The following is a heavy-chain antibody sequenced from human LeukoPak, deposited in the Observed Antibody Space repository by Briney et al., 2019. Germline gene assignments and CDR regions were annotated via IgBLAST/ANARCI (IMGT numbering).Heavy chain of an antibody. CDR1: GGSINNYY. V-gene: IGHV4-4*07. Sequence: SETLSLTCTVSGGSINNYYGSWIRQPAGKGLEWIGRIYTRGSTNYNPSLKSRVTMSVDTSKNQFSLKLRSVTAADPAVYYCARGRYCSADICSGGDAFDIWGQGTMVSVSS. D-gene: IGHD2-15*01. CDR3: ARGRYCSADICSGGDAFDI. CDR2: IYTRGST. J-gene: IGHJ3*02.